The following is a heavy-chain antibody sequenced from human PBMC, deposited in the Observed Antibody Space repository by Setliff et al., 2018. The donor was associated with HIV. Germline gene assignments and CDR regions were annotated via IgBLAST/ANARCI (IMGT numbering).Heavy chain of an antibody. D-gene: IGHD5-12*01. V-gene: IGHV3-74*01. CDR1: GFTFRSYW. J-gene: IGHJ4*02. CDR3: ARDHDIRSPSANSGYDFDY. Sequence: PSETLSLSCAASGFTFRSYWMYWVRQPPGKGLVWVSRINIDGSNKYYADSVKGRFTISRDNSKNTLYLQMNSLRAEDTAVYYCARDHDIRSPSANSGYDFDYWGQGTLVTVSS. CDR2: INIDGSNK.